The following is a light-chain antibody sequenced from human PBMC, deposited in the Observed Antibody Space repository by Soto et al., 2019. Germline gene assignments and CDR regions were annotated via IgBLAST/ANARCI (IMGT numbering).Light chain of an antibody. Sequence: IVLTQSPLSLPVTPGEPASISCRSSQSLLRNNGYNYLDWYLQKPGQSPQLLIYLGSNRSSGVPDRFSGSGSGADFTLKITRVESEDVGVYYCMQSLQTVFTFGPGTIVDIK. CDR3: MQSLQTVFT. V-gene: IGKV2-28*01. J-gene: IGKJ3*01. CDR1: QSLLRNNGYNY. CDR2: LGS.